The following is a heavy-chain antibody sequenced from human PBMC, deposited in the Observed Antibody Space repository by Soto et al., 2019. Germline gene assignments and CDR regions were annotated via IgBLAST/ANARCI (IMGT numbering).Heavy chain of an antibody. D-gene: IGHD6-19*01. Sequence: GGSLRLSCAASGFTFSSYAMHWVRQAPGKGLEWVAVISYDGSNKYYADSVKGRFTISRDNSKNTLYLQMNSLRAEDTAVYYCARDVGGSSGWYNYFDYWGQGTLVTVSS. V-gene: IGHV3-30-3*01. CDR1: GFTFSSYA. CDR2: ISYDGSNK. J-gene: IGHJ4*02. CDR3: ARDVGGSSGWYNYFDY.